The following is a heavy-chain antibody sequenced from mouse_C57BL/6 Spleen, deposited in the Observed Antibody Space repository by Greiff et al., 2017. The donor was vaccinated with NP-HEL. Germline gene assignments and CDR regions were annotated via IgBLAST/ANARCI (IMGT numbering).Heavy chain of an antibody. J-gene: IGHJ2*01. CDR3: ARPHGSSPLYFDY. V-gene: IGHV1-26*01. CDR1: GYTFTDYY. Sequence: EVQLQQSGPELVKPGASVKISCKASGYTFTDYYMNWVKQSHGKSLEWIGDINPNNGGTSYNQKFKGKATLTVDKSSSTAYMELRSLTSEDSAVYYCARPHGSSPLYFDYWGQGTTLTVSS. D-gene: IGHD1-1*01. CDR2: INPNNGGT.